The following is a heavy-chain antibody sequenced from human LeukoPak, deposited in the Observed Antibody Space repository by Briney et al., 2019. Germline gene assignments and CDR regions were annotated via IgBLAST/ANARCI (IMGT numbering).Heavy chain of an antibody. J-gene: IGHJ4*02. Sequence: PSETLSLTCTVSGGSISSSSYYWGWIRQPPGKGLEWIGSIYYSGSTYYNPSLKSRVTISVDTSKNQFSLKLSSVTAADTAVYYCARAGTAAGPFFEYRGQGTLVTVSS. CDR3: ARAGTAAGPFFEY. CDR2: IYYSGST. CDR1: GGSISSSSYY. D-gene: IGHD6-13*01. V-gene: IGHV4-39*07.